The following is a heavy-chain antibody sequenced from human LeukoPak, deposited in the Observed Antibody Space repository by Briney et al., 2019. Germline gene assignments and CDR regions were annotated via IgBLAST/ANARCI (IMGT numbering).Heavy chain of an antibody. V-gene: IGHV1-18*01. D-gene: IGHD3-22*01. J-gene: IGHJ4*02. CDR1: GYTFTSYG. Sequence: GASVKVSCKASGYTFTSYGISWVRQAPGQGLEWMGWISAYSGNTNYAQKLQGRVTMTTDTSTSTAYMELRSLRSDDTAVYYCAREGYDSSGFTGQDYWGQGTLVTVSS. CDR3: AREGYDSSGFTGQDY. CDR2: ISAYSGNT.